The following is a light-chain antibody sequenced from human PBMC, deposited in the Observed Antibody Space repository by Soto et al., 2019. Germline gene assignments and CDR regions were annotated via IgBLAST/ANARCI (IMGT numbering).Light chain of an antibody. CDR3: QQYGSSPRT. CDR2: GAS. CDR1: QSVSSSY. J-gene: IGKJ2*01. V-gene: IGKV3-20*01. Sequence: EIVLTQSPGTLSLSPGERATLSCRASQSVSSSYLAWYQQKPGQAPGLLIYGASSRATDIPDRFSGSGSGTDFTLTISRLEPEDFAVYYCQQYGSSPRTFGQGTKLEIK.